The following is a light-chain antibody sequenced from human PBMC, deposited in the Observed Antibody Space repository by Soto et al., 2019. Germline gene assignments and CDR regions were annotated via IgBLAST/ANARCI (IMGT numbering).Light chain of an antibody. J-gene: IGKJ1*01. CDR3: QQYSIYPWT. CDR2: DAS. Sequence: DIHMPQSPATLSASVGDRVTITCQASQYISNWLAWCQKKPGKAPKVLIFDASSLESGVPSRFSGRGSATEFTLTISSLQPDDLATYYCQQYSIYPWTVGQGTKGE. CDR1: QYISNW. V-gene: IGKV1-5*01.